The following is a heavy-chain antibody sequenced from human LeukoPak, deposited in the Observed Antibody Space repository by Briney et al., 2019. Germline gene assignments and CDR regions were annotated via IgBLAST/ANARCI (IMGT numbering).Heavy chain of an antibody. V-gene: IGHV3-66*01. J-gene: IGHJ6*02. Sequence: GGSLRLSCAASGFTVSTNYMNWVRQAPGRGLEWVSVIYSGGSTYYVDSVKGRFTISRDNPKNTLHLLMNSLRAEDTAVYFCARSKPPAVKDYYGLDVWGQGTTVTVSS. CDR1: GFTVSTNY. CDR3: ARSKPPAVKDYYGLDV. CDR2: IYSGGST. D-gene: IGHD6-13*01.